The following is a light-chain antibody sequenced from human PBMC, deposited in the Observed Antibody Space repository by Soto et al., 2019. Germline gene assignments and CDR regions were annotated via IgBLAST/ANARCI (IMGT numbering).Light chain of an antibody. CDR1: SSDVGGYNY. J-gene: IGLJ1*01. CDR3: SSFTSSTTDV. V-gene: IGLV2-14*01. CDR2: EVS. Sequence: QSALTQPAFVSASPGQSITIYCTGTSSDVGGYNYVSWYQQYPGKAPKLMIYEVSNRPSGVSGRFFGSKSGNTASLTISGLQAEDEADYYCSSFTSSTTDVFGTGTKLTVL.